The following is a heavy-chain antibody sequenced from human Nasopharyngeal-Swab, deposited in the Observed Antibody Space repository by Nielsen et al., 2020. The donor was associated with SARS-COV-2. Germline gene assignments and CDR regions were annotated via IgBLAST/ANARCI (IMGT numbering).Heavy chain of an antibody. CDR1: GFTFSSYG. D-gene: IGHD6-19*01. Sequence: GGSLRLSCAASGFTFSSYGMHWVRQAPGKGLEWVAVISYDGSNKYYADSVKGRFTTSRDNSKNTLYLQMNSLRAEDTAVYYCAKVLSSGWHYFDYWGQGTLVTVSS. V-gene: IGHV3-30*18. CDR2: ISYDGSNK. CDR3: AKVLSSGWHYFDY. J-gene: IGHJ4*02.